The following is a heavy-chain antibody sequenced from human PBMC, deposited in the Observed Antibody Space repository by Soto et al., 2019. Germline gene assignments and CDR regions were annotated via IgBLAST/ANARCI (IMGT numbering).Heavy chain of an antibody. D-gene: IGHD6-13*01. CDR2: ISDDGSNK. Sequence: QVQLVASGGGVVQPGRSMRLSCAASGFTFSSYGMHWVRQAPGKGLEWVAVISDDGSNKYYADSVKGRFTISSDNSKNTLYLPMNSLRAVDTAVSYCAKDLTPRYSSSWFKATNYFDYWGQGTLVTVSS. J-gene: IGHJ4*02. CDR3: AKDLTPRYSSSWFKATNYFDY. V-gene: IGHV3-30*18. CDR1: GFTFSSYG.